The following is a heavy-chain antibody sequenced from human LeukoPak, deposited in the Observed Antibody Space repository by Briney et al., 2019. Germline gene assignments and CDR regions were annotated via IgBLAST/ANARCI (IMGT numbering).Heavy chain of an antibody. Sequence: ASVKVSCKASGYTFTSYGISWVRQAPGQGLEWMGWISTYNGNTNYAQKLQGRVTMTTDTSTSTVYMELRSLRSDDTAVYYCARGRYCSSTSCHRVYYYYMDVWAKGPRSPSP. CDR3: ARGRYCSSTSCHRVYYYYMDV. CDR1: GYTFTSYG. V-gene: IGHV1-18*01. D-gene: IGHD2-2*02. CDR2: ISTYNGNT. J-gene: IGHJ6*03.